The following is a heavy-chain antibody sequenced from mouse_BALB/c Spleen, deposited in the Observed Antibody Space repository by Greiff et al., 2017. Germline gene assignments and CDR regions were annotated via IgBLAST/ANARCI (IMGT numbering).Heavy chain of an antibody. CDR3: ARAYYGNYYAMDY. V-gene: IGHV2-6-7*02. Sequence: VQLQESGPGLVAPSQSLSITCTVSGFSLTGYGVNWVRQPPGKGLEWLGMIWGDGSTDYNSALKSRLSISKDNSKSQVFLKMNSLQTDDTARYYCARAYYGNYYAMDYWGQGTSVTVSS. CDR1: GFSLTGYG. J-gene: IGHJ4*01. D-gene: IGHD2-10*01. CDR2: IWGDGST.